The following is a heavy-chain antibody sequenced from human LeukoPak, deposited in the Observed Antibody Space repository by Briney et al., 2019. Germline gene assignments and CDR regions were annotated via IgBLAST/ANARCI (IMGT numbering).Heavy chain of an antibody. J-gene: IGHJ4*02. CDR1: GFRFSSYW. D-gene: IGHD3-10*01. V-gene: IGHV3-7*04. Sequence: GGSLRLSCAASGFRFSSYWMSWVRQAPGKGLEWVANIKQHGSEKYYVGSVKGRFTISRDDAKNSLYLQMNSLRAEDTAVYYCARDGEPFDYWGPGSLVTVSS. CDR3: ARDGEPFDY. CDR2: IKQHGSEK.